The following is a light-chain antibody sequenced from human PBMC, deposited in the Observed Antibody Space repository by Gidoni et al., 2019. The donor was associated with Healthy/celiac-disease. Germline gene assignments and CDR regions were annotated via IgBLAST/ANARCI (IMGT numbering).Light chain of an antibody. Sequence: DIVMTQSPATLSVSPGERATLSCRASQSVRSNLAWYQQKPGQAPRLLIYGASTRATGIPARFSGSGSGTEFTLTISSLQSEDFAVYYCQKYKNWPRTFXQXTKVEIK. J-gene: IGKJ1*01. V-gene: IGKV3-15*01. CDR1: QSVRSN. CDR3: QKYKNWPRT. CDR2: GAS.